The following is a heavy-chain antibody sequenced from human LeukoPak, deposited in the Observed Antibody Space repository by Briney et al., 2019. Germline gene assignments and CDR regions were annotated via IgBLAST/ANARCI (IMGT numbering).Heavy chain of an antibody. CDR1: GDSISSSNYY. CDR2: INHSGST. V-gene: IGHV4-39*07. Sequence: PSETLSLTCSVSGDSISSSNYYWGWIRQSPGKGLEWIGEINHSGSTNYNPSLKSRVTISVDTSKNQFSLKLSSVTAADTAVYYCARGTTYYYDSSGYYHFDYWGQGTLVTVSS. CDR3: ARGTTYYYDSSGYYHFDY. D-gene: IGHD3-22*01. J-gene: IGHJ4*02.